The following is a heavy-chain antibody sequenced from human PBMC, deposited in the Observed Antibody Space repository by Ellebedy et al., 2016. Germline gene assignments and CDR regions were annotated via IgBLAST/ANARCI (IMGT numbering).Heavy chain of an antibody. CDR2: ITGIGVSGVPT. CDR1: GFTFKTYA. J-gene: IGHJ4*02. CDR3: AKGQFHYGDYGALDH. D-gene: IGHD4-17*01. V-gene: IGHV3-23*01. Sequence: GGSLRLSCTASGFTFKTYAMSWVRQAPGKGLEWVSTITGIGVSGVPTYHADSVKGRLTVSRDNSKTTLYLEMHSLRAEDTAIYYCAKGQFHYGDYGALDHWGQGTLVTVSS.